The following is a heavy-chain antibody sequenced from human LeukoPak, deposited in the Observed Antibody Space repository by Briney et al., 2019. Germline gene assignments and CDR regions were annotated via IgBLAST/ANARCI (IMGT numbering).Heavy chain of an antibody. V-gene: IGHV3-48*03. Sequence: PGGSLRLSCAASGSTFSSYEMNWVRQAPGKGLEWVSYISSSSSTIYYADSVKGRFTISRDNAKNSLYLQMNSLRAEDTAVYYCAREPLNAGIGYWGQGTLVTVSS. D-gene: IGHD3-10*01. CDR2: ISSSSSTI. J-gene: IGHJ4*02. CDR1: GSTFSSYE. CDR3: AREPLNAGIGY.